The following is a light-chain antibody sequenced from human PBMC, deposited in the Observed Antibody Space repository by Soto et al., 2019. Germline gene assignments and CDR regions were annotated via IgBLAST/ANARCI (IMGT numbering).Light chain of an antibody. CDR3: ETWDSSLSAAV. V-gene: IGLV1-51*02. CDR2: ENH. Sequence: QSVLPQPPSVSAALGQKVAISCSGSSPNIGNDFVSWYQQLPGTAPKLLIYENHKRPSGIPDRFSGSKSGTSATLGITGLQTGDEADYYCETWDSSLSAAVFGGGTQLTVL. J-gene: IGLJ7*01. CDR1: SPNIGNDF.